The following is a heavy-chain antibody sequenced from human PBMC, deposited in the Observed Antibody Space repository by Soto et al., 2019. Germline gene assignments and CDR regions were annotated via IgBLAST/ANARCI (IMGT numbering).Heavy chain of an antibody. CDR1: GDGVSSNSAA. J-gene: IGHJ6*02. V-gene: IGHV6-1*01. CDR2: TYYRSKWYN. CDR3: ARDEGSGSYYYYYGMDV. D-gene: IGHD6-19*01. Sequence: SQTLSLTCVISGDGVSSNSAAWNWIRQSPSRGLEWLGRTYYRSKWYNDYAVSVKSRITINPDTSKNQFSLQLNSVTPEDTAVYYCARDEGSGSYYYYYGMDVWGQGTTVTVSS.